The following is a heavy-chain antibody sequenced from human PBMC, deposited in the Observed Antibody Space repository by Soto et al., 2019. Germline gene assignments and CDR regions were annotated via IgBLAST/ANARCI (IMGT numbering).Heavy chain of an antibody. J-gene: IGHJ5*02. CDR3: ASNAGITGTTSFDP. V-gene: IGHV1-24*01. CDR2: FDPEDGET. D-gene: IGHD1-7*01. CDR1: GYTLTELS. Sequence: ASVKVSCKVSGYTLTELSMHWVRQAPGKGLEWMGGFDPEDGETIYAQKFQGRVTMTRNTSISTAYMELSSLRSEDTAVYYCASNAGITGTTSFDPWGQGTLVTAPQ.